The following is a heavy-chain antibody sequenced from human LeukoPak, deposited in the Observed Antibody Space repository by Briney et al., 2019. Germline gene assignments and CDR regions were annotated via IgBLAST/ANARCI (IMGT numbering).Heavy chain of an antibody. J-gene: IGHJ4*02. CDR2: IYYSGST. CDR3: ARVPSLWFGETDY. V-gene: IGHV4-39*02. D-gene: IGHD3-10*01. CDR1: GGSISGSSYY. Sequence: SETLSLTCTVSGGSISGSSYYWGWIRQPPGKGLEWIGSIYYSGSTYYNPSLKSRVTISVDTSKNQFSLKLNSVTATDTAVYYCARVPSLWFGETDYWGQGTLVTVSS.